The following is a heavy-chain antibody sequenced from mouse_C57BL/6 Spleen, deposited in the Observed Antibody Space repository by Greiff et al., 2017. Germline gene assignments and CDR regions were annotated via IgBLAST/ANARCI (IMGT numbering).Heavy chain of an antibody. J-gene: IGHJ3*01. Sequence: QVHVKQPGAELVKPGASVKLSCKASGYTFTSYWMHWVKQRPGQGLEWIGMIHPNSGSTNYNEKFKSKATLTVDKSSSTAYMQLSSLTSEDSAVYYCARDDGFAYWGQGTLVTVSA. CDR3: ARDDGFAY. D-gene: IGHD2-12*01. V-gene: IGHV1-64*01. CDR2: IHPNSGST. CDR1: GYTFTSYW.